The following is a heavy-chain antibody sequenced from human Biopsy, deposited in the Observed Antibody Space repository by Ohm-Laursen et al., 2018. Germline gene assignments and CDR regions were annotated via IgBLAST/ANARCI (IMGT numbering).Heavy chain of an antibody. D-gene: IGHD3-16*01. Sequence: PGTLSLTCSVSGGSVRSLSYYWSWVRQSPGKGLDWIGHIYYNGNTEYDPSLKSRVTISLDTSKNQVSLKLNSVTAADRAVYYCAASPSYMIFDFWGQGTSVTVSS. CDR2: IYYNGNT. CDR1: GGSVRSLSYY. CDR3: AASPSYMIFDF. J-gene: IGHJ4*02. V-gene: IGHV4-61*01.